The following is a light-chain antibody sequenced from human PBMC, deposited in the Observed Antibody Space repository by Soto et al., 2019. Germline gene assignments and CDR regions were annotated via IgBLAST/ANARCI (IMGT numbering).Light chain of an antibody. CDR1: QSINNY. Sequence: EIVLTQSPATLSLSPGERATLSCRASQSINNYLAWYQQKPGQAPRLLIYDAFNGATGIPARFSGSGSGTDFTLTISSQEPEEFAVYYCQQRYTGPLTFGGGTKVEIK. V-gene: IGKV3-11*01. CDR2: DAF. J-gene: IGKJ4*01. CDR3: QQRYTGPLT.